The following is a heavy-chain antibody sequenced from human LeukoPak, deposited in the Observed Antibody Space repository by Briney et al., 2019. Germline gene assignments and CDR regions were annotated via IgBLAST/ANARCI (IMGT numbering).Heavy chain of an antibody. CDR2: ISGSASSVSST. CDR1: GFTFSNYA. V-gene: IGHV3-48*03. J-gene: IGHJ4*02. Sequence: GGSLRLSCAASGFTFSNYAMSWVRQAPGKGLEWVSAISGSASSVSSTYYADSVKGRFTISRDNAKNSLYLHMNSLRAEDTAVYYCARDYGGSSPFDYWGQGTLVTVSS. CDR3: ARDYGGSSPFDY. D-gene: IGHD4-23*01.